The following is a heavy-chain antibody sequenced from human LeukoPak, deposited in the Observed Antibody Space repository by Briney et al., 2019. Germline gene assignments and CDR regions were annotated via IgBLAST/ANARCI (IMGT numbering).Heavy chain of an antibody. J-gene: IGHJ5*02. CDR1: GFTFSSYA. CDR3: AKVAIVVVVAATDWFDP. V-gene: IGHV3-23*01. CDR2: ISGSGGST. Sequence: PGGSLRLSCAASGFTFSSYAMSWVRQAPGKGLEWVSAISGSGGSTYYADSVKGRFTISRDNSKNTLYLQMNSLRAEDTAVYYCAKVAIVVVVAATDWFDPWGQGTLATVSS. D-gene: IGHD2-15*01.